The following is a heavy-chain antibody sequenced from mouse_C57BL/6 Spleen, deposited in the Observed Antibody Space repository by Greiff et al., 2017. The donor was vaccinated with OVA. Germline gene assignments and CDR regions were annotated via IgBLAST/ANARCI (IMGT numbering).Heavy chain of an antibody. V-gene: IGHV1-39*01. J-gene: IGHJ4*01. Sequence: EVKLMESGPELVKPGASVKISCKASGYSFTDYNMNWVKQSNGKSLEWIGVINPNYGTTSYNQKFKGKATLTVDQSSSTAYMQLNSLTSEDSAVYYCARRWLLEDYYAMDYWGQGTSVTVSS. CDR2: INPNYGTT. D-gene: IGHD2-3*01. CDR1: GYSFTDYN. CDR3: ARRWLLEDYYAMDY.